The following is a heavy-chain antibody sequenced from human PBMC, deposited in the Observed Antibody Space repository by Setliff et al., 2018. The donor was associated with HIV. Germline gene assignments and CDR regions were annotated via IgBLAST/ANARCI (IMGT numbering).Heavy chain of an antibody. CDR3: ARRTSGSAGIDY. CDR2: IWYDGVQK. Sequence: PGGSLRPSCDVSGYSFRAYGMHWVRQVPGKGLDWVALIWYDGVQKYYADSVKGRFTISRDFSRDKDFLQMDSLRPEDTGIYYCARRTSGSAGIDYWGQGTLVTVS. J-gene: IGHJ4*02. D-gene: IGHD1-26*01. CDR1: GYSFRAYG. V-gene: IGHV3-33*08.